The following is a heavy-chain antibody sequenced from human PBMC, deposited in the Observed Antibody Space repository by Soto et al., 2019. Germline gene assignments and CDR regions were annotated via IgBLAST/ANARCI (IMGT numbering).Heavy chain of an antibody. J-gene: IGHJ4*02. D-gene: IGHD3-16*01. CDR3: AKAFNFWGRPYYFDY. V-gene: IGHV3-23*01. CDR2: ISGSGGST. Sequence: EVQLLESGGGLVQPGGSLRLSCAASGFTFSSYAMSWVRQAPGKWLEWVSAISGSGGSTYYADSVKGRFTISRDNSQTTLYLQMNSLRDEDTAVYYCAKAFNFWGRPYYFDYWGQGTLVTVAS. CDR1: GFTFSSYA.